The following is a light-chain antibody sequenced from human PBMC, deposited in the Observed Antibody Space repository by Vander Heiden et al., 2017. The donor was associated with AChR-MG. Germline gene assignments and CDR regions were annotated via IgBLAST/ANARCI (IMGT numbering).Light chain of an antibody. Sequence: LTQSPGTLSLSPGERATLSCRASQNVGSTYLAWYQQKPGQAPRLIMYGASTRATSIPDRFSGSWSGADFTITISRLSADDSAVYYCQQYGGSPYTFGQGTKVEIK. CDR2: GAS. V-gene: IGKV3-20*01. CDR1: QNVGSTY. J-gene: IGKJ2*01. CDR3: QQYGGSPYT.